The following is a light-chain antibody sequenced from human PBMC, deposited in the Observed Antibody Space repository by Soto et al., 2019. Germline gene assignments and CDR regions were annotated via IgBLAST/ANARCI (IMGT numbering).Light chain of an antibody. CDR1: QDISSY. Sequence: AIRMTQSPSSLSASTGDRVTITCRASQDISSYLAWYQQKPGKAAKFLIYDASTLQSGVLSRFSGSGSGTDFTLTLSCLQSKDFATYYCQQYYSYPRTFSQGIKVEIK. V-gene: IGKV1-8*01. CDR2: DAS. J-gene: IGKJ1*01. CDR3: QQYYSYPRT.